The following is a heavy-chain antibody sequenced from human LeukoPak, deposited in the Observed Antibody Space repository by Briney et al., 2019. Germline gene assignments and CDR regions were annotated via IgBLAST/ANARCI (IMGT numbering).Heavy chain of an antibody. CDR2: IYYSGST. CDR3: ARVVNVVERGDGYMDV. Sequence: PSETLSLTCTVSGGSISSSSYYWGWIRQPPGKGLEWIGSIYYSGSTYYNPSLKSRVTISVDTSKNQFSLKLSSVTAADTAVYYCARVVNVVERGDGYMDVWGKGTTVTVSS. V-gene: IGHV4-39*07. D-gene: IGHD2-21*01. CDR1: GGSISSSSYY. J-gene: IGHJ6*03.